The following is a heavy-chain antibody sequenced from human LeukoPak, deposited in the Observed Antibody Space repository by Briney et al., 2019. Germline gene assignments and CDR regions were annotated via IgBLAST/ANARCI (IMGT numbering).Heavy chain of an antibody. CDR2: ISGRGGDT. CDR1: GFSFSTFA. J-gene: IGHJ4*02. Sequence: PGGSLGLSCAASGFSFSTFAMNWVRQVPGKGLEWVSGISGRGGDTYDAESVRGRFTISRDDSKNTLYLQMTSLRAEDTAIYYCAKDRGFTLRDGGMLDYWGQGTLVTVSS. D-gene: IGHD5-24*01. CDR3: AKDRGFTLRDGGMLDY. V-gene: IGHV3-23*01.